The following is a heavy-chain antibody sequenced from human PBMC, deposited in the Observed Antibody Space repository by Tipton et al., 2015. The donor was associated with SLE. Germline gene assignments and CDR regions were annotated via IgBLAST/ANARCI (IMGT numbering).Heavy chain of an antibody. CDR1: GGSVSSGSYY. Sequence: TLSLTCTVSGGSVSSGSYYLAWIRQPPGKGPEWIGTIYYSGSTNYYPSLKSRITISVDTSKNQFSLEVRSVTAADTAVYYCVRLRSKVLIDYWGQGTLVTVSS. CDR3: VRLRSKVLIDY. CDR2: IYYSGST. J-gene: IGHJ4*02. V-gene: IGHV4-39*07. D-gene: IGHD2-8*01.